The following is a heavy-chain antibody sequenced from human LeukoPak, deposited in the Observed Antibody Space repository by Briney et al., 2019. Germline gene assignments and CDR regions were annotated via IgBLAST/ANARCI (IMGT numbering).Heavy chain of an antibody. CDR2: IYSPRTT. V-gene: IGHV4-59*01. D-gene: IGHD1-26*01. CDR3: ARMGQWELLRALDY. J-gene: IGHJ4*02. Sequence: YIYSPRTTNYNPSLKRRVPISVHTSKTQFSLKLSSVTAADTAVYYCARMGQWELLRALDYWGQGTLVTVSS.